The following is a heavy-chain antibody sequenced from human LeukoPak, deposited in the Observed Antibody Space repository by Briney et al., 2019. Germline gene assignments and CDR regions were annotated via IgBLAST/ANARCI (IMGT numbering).Heavy chain of an antibody. CDR3: ARGRVTPRITIFGVVRGSNWFDP. J-gene: IGHJ5*02. CDR1: GGSFSGYY. Sequence: SETLSLTSAVYGGSFSGYYWSWIRQPPGKGLEWIGEINHSGSTNYNPSLKSRVNISVDTSKNQFSLKLSSVTAADTAVYYCARGRVTPRITIFGVVRGSNWFDPWGQGTLVTVSS. D-gene: IGHD3-3*01. CDR2: INHSGST. V-gene: IGHV4-34*01.